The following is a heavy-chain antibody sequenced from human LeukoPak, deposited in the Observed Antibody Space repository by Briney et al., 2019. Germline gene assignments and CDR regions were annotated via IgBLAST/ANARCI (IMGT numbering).Heavy chain of an antibody. CDR2: ISDSGRST. V-gene: IGHV3-23*01. CDR3: AKDSDYSNQVTPDY. J-gene: IGHJ4*02. D-gene: IGHD4-11*01. Sequence: PAGGSLRLSCAVSGITLSNYGMSWVRQAPGKGLEWVAGISDSGRSTNYADSVKGRFTISRDNSKNTLYLQMNSLRAEDTAVYYCAKDSDYSNQVTPDYWGQGTLVTVSS. CDR1: GITLSNYG.